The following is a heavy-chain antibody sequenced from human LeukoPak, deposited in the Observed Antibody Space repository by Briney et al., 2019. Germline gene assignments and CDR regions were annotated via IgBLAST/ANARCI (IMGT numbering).Heavy chain of an antibody. J-gene: IGHJ6*02. D-gene: IGHD2-2*01. Sequence: GGSLGLSCAASGFTFSDYYMSWIRQAPGKGLEWVSYISSSGSTIYYADSVKGRFTISRDNAKNSLYLQMNSLRAEDTAVYYCARESYCSSTSCSPRQYPYYYYYGMDVWGQGTTVTVSS. V-gene: IGHV3-11*01. CDR3: ARESYCSSTSCSPRQYPYYYYYGMDV. CDR2: ISSSGSTI. CDR1: GFTFSDYY.